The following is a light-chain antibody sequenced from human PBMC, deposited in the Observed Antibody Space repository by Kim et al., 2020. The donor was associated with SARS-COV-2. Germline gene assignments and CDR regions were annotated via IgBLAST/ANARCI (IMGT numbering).Light chain of an antibody. Sequence: QSALTQPASVSGSPGQSITISCTGTSSDVGGYDYVSWYQQHPGKAPKLMIYDVSNRPSGVSNRFSGSKSGKTASLTISGLQPEDEADYYCSSYRSSDNLVFGGGTQLTVL. J-gene: IGLJ2*01. CDR2: DVS. CDR3: SSYRSSDNLV. CDR1: SSDVGGYDY. V-gene: IGLV2-14*03.